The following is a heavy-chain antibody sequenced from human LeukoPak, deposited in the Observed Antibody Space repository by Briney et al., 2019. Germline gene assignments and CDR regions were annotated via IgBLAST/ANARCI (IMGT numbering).Heavy chain of an antibody. J-gene: IGHJ5*02. Sequence: ASVKVSCKASGYTFTGYYMHWVRQAPGQGLEWMGRINPNSGGTNYAQKFQGRVTMTRDTSISTAYMELSRLRSDDTAVYYCARDKGILWFGESVPRMDWFDPWGQGTLVTVSS. V-gene: IGHV1-2*06. CDR1: GYTFTGYY. CDR2: INPNSGGT. CDR3: ARDKGILWFGESVPRMDWFDP. D-gene: IGHD3-10*01.